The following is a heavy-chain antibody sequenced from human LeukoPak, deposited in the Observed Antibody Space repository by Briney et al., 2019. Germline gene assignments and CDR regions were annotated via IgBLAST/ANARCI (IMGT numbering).Heavy chain of an antibody. CDR3: VRGAEWQGHAFDI. Sequence: PGGSLRLSCVSSGFTSSGHWMSWVRQAPGEGLVWVSRIFSDGSNTDYADSVRGRFTISRDNAKNMLYLQMNSLRAEDTAVYYCVRGAEWQGHAFDIWGQGTMVTVSS. V-gene: IGHV3-74*01. CDR2: IFSDGSNT. J-gene: IGHJ3*02. D-gene: IGHD3-3*01. CDR1: GFTSSGHW.